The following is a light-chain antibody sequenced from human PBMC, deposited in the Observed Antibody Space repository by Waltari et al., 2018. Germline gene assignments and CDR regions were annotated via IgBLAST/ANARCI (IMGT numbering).Light chain of an antibody. Sequence: QTVLTQPPSVSAAPGHKVTISCSGSTSNIEQHYSSWYQQFPATAPKLLIFDNSQRPSGIPDRFSASKSGTSATLTITGLQTGDEADYYCATWDSRLSGVLFGGGTKLTVL. CDR2: DNS. V-gene: IGLV1-51*01. J-gene: IGLJ2*01. CDR1: TSNIEQHY. CDR3: ATWDSRLSGVL.